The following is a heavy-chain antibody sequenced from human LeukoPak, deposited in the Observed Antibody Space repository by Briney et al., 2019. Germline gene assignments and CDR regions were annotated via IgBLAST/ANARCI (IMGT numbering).Heavy chain of an antibody. D-gene: IGHD3-10*01. V-gene: IGHV1-18*01. J-gene: IGHJ6*03. CDR2: ISAYNGNT. Sequence: ASVKVSCKASGYTFTSYGISWVRQAPGQGLEWMGWISAYNGNTNYAQKLQGRVTMTTDTSTSTAYMELRSLRSDDTAVYYCARREEGDYGSGSHYYYYYYMDVWGKGTTVTVSS. CDR1: GYTFTSYG. CDR3: ARREEGDYGSGSHYYYYYYMDV.